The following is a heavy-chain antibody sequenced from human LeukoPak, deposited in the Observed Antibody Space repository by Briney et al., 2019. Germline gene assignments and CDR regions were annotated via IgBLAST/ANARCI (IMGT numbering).Heavy chain of an antibody. CDR2: IRSKANSYAT. J-gene: IGHJ4*02. Sequence: GGSLRLSCAASGFTLSGSAMHWVRQASGKGLEWVGRIRSKANSYATAYAASVKGRFTISRDDSKNTTYLQMNSLKTEDTAVYYCAREGYSGHDFIYWGQGTLVTVSS. CDR3: AREGYSGHDFIY. D-gene: IGHD5-12*01. V-gene: IGHV3-73*01. CDR1: GFTLSGSA.